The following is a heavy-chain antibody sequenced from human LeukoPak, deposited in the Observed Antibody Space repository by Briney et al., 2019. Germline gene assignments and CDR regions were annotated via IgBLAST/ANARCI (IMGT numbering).Heavy chain of an antibody. CDR1: GYTFTSYY. D-gene: IGHD6-6*01. CDR2: INLSAGST. V-gene: IGHV1-46*01. J-gene: IGHJ4*02. Sequence: GASVKVSCKASGYTFTSYYMHWARQAPGQGLDWMGVINLSAGSTSSAQNFQGRVTMTRDTSTSTVYMELSSLRSEDTAVYYCARGNSSTFVSDYWGQGTLVTVSS. CDR3: ARGNSSTFVSDY.